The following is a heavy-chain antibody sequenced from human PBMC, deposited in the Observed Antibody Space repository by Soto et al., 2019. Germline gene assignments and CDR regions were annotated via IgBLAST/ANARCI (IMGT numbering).Heavy chain of an antibody. D-gene: IGHD3-3*01. CDR2: MNPNSGNT. J-gene: IGHJ5*02. V-gene: IGHV1-8*01. Sequence: GASVKVSCKASGYTFTSYDINWGRQATGQGLEWMGWMNPNSGNTGYAQKFQGRVTMTRNTSISTAYMELSSLRSEDTAVYYCARGRFTIFGVVIIEDNWFDPWGQGTLVTV. CDR3: ARGRFTIFGVVIIEDNWFDP. CDR1: GYTFTSYD.